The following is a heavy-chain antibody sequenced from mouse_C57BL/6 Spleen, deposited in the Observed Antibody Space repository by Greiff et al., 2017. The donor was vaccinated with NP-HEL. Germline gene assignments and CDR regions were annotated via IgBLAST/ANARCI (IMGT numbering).Heavy chain of an antibody. CDR2: ISGGGGNT. V-gene: IGHV5-9*01. J-gene: IGHJ4*01. CDR1: GFTFSSYT. D-gene: IGHD1-1*01. CDR3: ARHYYGSRDYAMDY. Sequence: EVQLVESGGGLVKPGGSLKLSCAASGFTFSSYTMSWVRQTPEKRLEWVATISGGGGNTYYPDSVKGRFTISRGNAKNTLYLQMSSLRSEDTALYYCARHYYGSRDYAMDYWGQGTSVTVSS.